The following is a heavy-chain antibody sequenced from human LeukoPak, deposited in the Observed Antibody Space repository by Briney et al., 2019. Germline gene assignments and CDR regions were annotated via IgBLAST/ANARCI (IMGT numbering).Heavy chain of an antibody. Sequence: PSETLSLTCTVSGGSISSYYWSWIRQPPGKGLEWIGYIYYSGSTNYNPSLKSRVTISVDTSKNQFSLKLSSVTAADTAVYYCARSRRGTVYYFDYWDQGTLVTVSS. CDR3: ARSRRGTVYYFDY. CDR2: IYYSGST. D-gene: IGHD3-10*01. V-gene: IGHV4-59*01. CDR1: GGSISSYY. J-gene: IGHJ4*02.